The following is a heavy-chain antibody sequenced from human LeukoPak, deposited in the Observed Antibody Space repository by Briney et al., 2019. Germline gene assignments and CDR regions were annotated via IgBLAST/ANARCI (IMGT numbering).Heavy chain of an antibody. CDR2: IYHSGST. Sequence: PSETLSLTCADSGGSISSSNWWSWVRQPPGKGLEWIGEIYHSGSTNYNPSLKSRVTISVDKSKNQFSLKLSSVTAADTAVYYCARAPYVAYYYGSGSCPDYWGQGTLVTVSS. V-gene: IGHV4-4*02. J-gene: IGHJ4*02. CDR3: ARAPYVAYYYGSGSCPDY. D-gene: IGHD3-10*01. CDR1: GGSISSSNW.